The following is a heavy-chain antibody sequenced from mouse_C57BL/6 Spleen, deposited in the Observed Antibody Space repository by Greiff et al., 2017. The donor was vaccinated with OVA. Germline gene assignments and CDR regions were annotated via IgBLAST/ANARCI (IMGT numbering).Heavy chain of an antibody. J-gene: IGHJ2*01. CDR1: GYTFTSYW. CDR3: ARSAPHFDD. CDR2: IDPSDSYT. Sequence: QVQLQQPGAELVMPGASVKLSCKASGYTFTSYWMHWVKQRPGQGLEWIGEIDPSDSYTNYNQKFKGKSTLTVDKSSSTAYMQLSSLTSEDAAVYYCARSAPHFDDWGQGTTLTVSS. V-gene: IGHV1-69*01.